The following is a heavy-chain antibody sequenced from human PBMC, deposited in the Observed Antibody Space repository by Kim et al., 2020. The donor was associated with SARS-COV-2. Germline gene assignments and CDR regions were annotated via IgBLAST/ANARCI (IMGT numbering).Heavy chain of an antibody. Sequence: NHNPSLKSRLTISVNTSKNQFSLKLSSVTAADTAVYYCARVDYYGSQSDYWGQGTLVIVSS. V-gene: IGHV4-59*01. J-gene: IGHJ4*02. CDR3: ARVDYYGSQSDY. D-gene: IGHD3-10*01.